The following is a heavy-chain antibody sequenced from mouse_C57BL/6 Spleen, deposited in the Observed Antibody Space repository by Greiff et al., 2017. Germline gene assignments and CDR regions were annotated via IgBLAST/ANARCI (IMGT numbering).Heavy chain of an antibody. CDR1: GFTFSDYY. CDR3: ARHNYSNYCFDY. Sequence: EVKVVESGGGLVQPGGSLKLSCAASGFTFSDYYMYWVRQTPEKRLEWVAYISNGGGSTYYPDTVKGRFTISRDNAKNTLYLQMSRLKSEDTAMYYCARHNYSNYCFDYWGQGTTLTVSS. J-gene: IGHJ2*01. D-gene: IGHD2-5*01. V-gene: IGHV5-12*01. CDR2: ISNGGGST.